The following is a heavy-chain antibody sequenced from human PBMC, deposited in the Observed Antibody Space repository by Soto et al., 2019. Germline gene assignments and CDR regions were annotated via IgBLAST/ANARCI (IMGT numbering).Heavy chain of an antibody. Sequence: SVKVYCKASCYTFTSYGISWVRQAPGQGLEWMGGIIPIFGTANYAQKFQGRVTITADESTSTAYMELSSLRSEDTAVYYCTSMITFGGVIVRPFDAFDIWGQGTMFTV. CDR3: TSMITFGGVIVRPFDAFDI. CDR1: CYTFTSYG. D-gene: IGHD3-16*02. J-gene: IGHJ3*02. CDR2: IIPIFGTA. V-gene: IGHV1-69*13.